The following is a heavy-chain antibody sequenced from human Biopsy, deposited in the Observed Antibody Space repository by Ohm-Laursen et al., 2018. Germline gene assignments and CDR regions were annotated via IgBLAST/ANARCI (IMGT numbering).Heavy chain of an antibody. Sequence: SLRLSCAASGFAFGYYGLHWVRQAPGKGLQWVAVMWSDGINKNYADSVKGRFTVSRDNSNNVLYLQMSSLRDEDSAVYYCARDDDATGHYMILNHWGQGTLVTVSS. CDR2: MWSDGINK. D-gene: IGHD3-9*01. V-gene: IGHV3-33*01. J-gene: IGHJ5*02. CDR3: ARDDDATGHYMILNH. CDR1: GFAFGYYG.